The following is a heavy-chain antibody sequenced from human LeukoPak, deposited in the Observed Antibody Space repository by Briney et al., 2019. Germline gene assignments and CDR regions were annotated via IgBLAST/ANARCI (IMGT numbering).Heavy chain of an antibody. D-gene: IGHD6-13*01. CDR1: GFTFSTYW. CDR2: IKQDGSEK. Sequence: GGSLRLSCAASGFTFSTYWMSWVRQAPGKGLEWVAHIKQDGSEKYYVDSLKGGFTISRDNAKSSLYLQMNSLNAEDTAVYYCARLYSSSFRFYYYPHYAMDVWGQGTTVTVSS. J-gene: IGHJ6*02. V-gene: IGHV3-7*01. CDR3: ARLYSSSFRFYYYPHYAMDV.